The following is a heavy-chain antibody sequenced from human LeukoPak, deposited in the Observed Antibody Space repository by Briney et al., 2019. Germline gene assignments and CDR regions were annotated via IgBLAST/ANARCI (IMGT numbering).Heavy chain of an antibody. CDR2: IYPGDSDT. CDR1: GNSFTSYW. J-gene: IGHJ4*02. Sequence: GGSLKISCKGSGNSFTSYWIGWVRQMPGKGLEWMGIIYPGDSDTRYSPSFQGQVTISADKSISTAYLQWSSLKASDTAMYYCARHQDYGSGTLDYWGQGTLVTVSS. V-gene: IGHV5-51*01. D-gene: IGHD3-10*01. CDR3: ARHQDYGSGTLDY.